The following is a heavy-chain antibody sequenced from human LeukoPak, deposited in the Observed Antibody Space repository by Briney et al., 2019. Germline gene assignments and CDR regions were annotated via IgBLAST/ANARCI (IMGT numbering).Heavy chain of an antibody. CDR1: GFTFSSYG. D-gene: IGHD6-13*01. J-gene: IGHJ4*02. CDR2: ISGSGGST. CDR3: AKDVAAAGLLGLDY. Sequence: GGSLRLSCAASGFTFSSYGMSWVRQAPGKGLEWVSAISGSGGSTCYADSVKGRFTISRDNSKNTLYLQMNSLRAEDTAVYYCAKDVAAAGLLGLDYWGQGTLVTVSS. V-gene: IGHV3-23*01.